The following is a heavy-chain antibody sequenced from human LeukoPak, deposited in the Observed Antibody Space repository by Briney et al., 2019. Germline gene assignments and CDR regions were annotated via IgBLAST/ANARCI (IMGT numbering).Heavy chain of an antibody. CDR1: GGTFSSYA. V-gene: IGHV1-69*13. J-gene: IGHJ4*02. D-gene: IGHD2-2*01. CDR2: IIPIFGTA. CDR3: ARDERYDDIVVVPAAPN. Sequence: ASVKVSCKASGGTFSSYAISWVRQAPGQGLEWMGGIIPIFGTANYAQKFQGRVTVTADESTSTAYMELSSLRSEDTAVYYCARDERYDDIVVVPAAPNWGQGTLVTVSS.